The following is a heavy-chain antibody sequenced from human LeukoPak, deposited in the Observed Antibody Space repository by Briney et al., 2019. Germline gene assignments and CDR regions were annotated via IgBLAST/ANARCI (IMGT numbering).Heavy chain of an antibody. Sequence: TGGSLRLSCAASTFTVSSNYMNWVRQAPGKGLEWVSVMYSGGSTYYADSVKGRVTTSRDNSKNTLYLQMNSLRAEDTAIYYCAKDFSGGGSYDYWGQGTLVSVSS. V-gene: IGHV3-53*01. D-gene: IGHD1-26*01. CDR2: MYSGGST. CDR1: TFTVSSNY. J-gene: IGHJ4*02. CDR3: AKDFSGGGSYDY.